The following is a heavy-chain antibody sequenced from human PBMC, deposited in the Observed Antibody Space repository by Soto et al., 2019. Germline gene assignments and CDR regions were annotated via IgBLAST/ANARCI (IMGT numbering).Heavy chain of an antibody. V-gene: IGHV4-4*07. CDR2: IYTSGST. D-gene: IGHD6-13*01. Sequence: SETLSLTCTVSGGSISSYYWSWIRQPAGKGLEWIGRIYTSGSTNYNPSLKSRVTTSVDTSKNQFSLKLSSVTAADTAVYYCARDGAGAAAGTSHYYYYGMDVWGQGTTVTVSS. CDR1: GGSISSYY. CDR3: ARDGAGAAAGTSHYYYYGMDV. J-gene: IGHJ6*02.